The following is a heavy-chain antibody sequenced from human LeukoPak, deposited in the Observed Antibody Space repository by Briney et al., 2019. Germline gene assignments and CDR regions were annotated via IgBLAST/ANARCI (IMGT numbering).Heavy chain of an antibody. Sequence: SETLSLTCAVYGGSSSVNYWSWIRQPPGKGLEWIGEINDSGSTSYNPSLKSRVTISGDASKNQLSLKLSSVTAADTAVYYCARRPVAAGRSVRYFDYWGQGTLVTVSS. J-gene: IGHJ4*02. V-gene: IGHV4-34*01. D-gene: IGHD6-19*01. CDR1: GGSSSVNY. CDR2: INDSGST. CDR3: ARRPVAAGRSVRYFDY.